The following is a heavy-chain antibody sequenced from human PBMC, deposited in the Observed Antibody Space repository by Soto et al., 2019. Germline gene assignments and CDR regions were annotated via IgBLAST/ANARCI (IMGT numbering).Heavy chain of an antibody. CDR2: ISYDGSNK. V-gene: IGHV3-30*18. CDR1: GFTFSSYG. Sequence: GGSLRLSCAASGFTFSSYGMHWVRQAPGKGLEWVAVISYDGSNKYYADSVKGRFTISRDNSKNTLYLQMNSLRAEDTAVYYCAKESLAVAGSLTFDYWGQGTLVTVSS. CDR3: AKESLAVAGSLTFDY. J-gene: IGHJ4*02. D-gene: IGHD6-13*01.